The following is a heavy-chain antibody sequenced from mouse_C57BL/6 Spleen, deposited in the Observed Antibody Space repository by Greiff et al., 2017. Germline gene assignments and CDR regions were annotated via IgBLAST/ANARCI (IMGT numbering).Heavy chain of an antibody. V-gene: IGHV1-82*01. D-gene: IGHD1-1*01. J-gene: IGHJ1*03. CDR2: IYPGDGDT. CDR1: GYAFSSSW. CDR3: ARDYYDSIYWYFDV. Sequence: QVQLQQSGPELVKPGASVKISCKASGYAFSSSWMNWVKQRPGKGLEWIGRIYPGDGDTNYNGKFKGKATLTADKSSSTAYMQLSSLTSEDSAVYFCARDYYDSIYWYFDVWGTGTTVTVSS.